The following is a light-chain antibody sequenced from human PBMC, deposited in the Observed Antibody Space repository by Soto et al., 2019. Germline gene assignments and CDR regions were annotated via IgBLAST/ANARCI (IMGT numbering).Light chain of an antibody. V-gene: IGLV2-14*01. J-gene: IGLJ1*01. CDR3: SSYSISTAYL. CDR2: EVN. CDR1: SSDVGGYDH. Sequence: QSVLTQPASVSGSPGQSITISCTGTSSDVGGYDHVSWYQLHPGKAPKLMVFEVNNRPSGVSYRFSGSKSGNTASLTISGLQAEDEADYFCSSYSISTAYLFGTGTKGHRP.